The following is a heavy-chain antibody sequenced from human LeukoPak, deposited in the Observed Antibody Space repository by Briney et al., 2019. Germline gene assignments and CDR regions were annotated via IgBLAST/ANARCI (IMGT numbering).Heavy chain of an antibody. V-gene: IGHV3-33*01. CDR3: ARDNSAVAGSDY. Sequence: PGGSLRPSCAASGFTFSSYGMHWVRQAPGKGLEWVAVIWYDGSNKYYADSVKGRFTISRDNSKNTLYLQMNSLRAEDTAVYYCARDNSAVAGSDYWGQGTLVTVSS. CDR2: IWYDGSNK. CDR1: GFTFSSYG. J-gene: IGHJ4*02. D-gene: IGHD6-19*01.